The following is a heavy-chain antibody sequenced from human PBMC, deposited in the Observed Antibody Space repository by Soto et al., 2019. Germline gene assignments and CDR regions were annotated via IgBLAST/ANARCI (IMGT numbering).Heavy chain of an antibody. J-gene: IGHJ4*02. V-gene: IGHV1-18*01. CDR3: ARDSFPLLAVAGTDFDY. CDR2: SSAYNGNT. Sequence: QVQLVQSGAEVKKPGASVKVSCEASGYTFTTYGLSWVRQAPGQGLEWMGWSSAYNGNTNYAQKLQGRVTMTTDTSTSTAYMELRSLRSDDTAVYYCARDSFPLLAVAGTDFDYWGQGTLVTVSS. CDR1: GYTFTTYG. D-gene: IGHD6-19*01.